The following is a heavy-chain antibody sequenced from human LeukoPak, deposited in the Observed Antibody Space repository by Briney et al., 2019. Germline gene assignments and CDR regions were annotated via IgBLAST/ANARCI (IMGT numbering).Heavy chain of an antibody. D-gene: IGHD3-10*01. V-gene: IGHV3-23*01. Sequence: GGSLRLSCAASGFTFSSYAMSWVRQAPGKGLEWVSAISGSGGSTYYADSVKGRFTVSRDNSKNALYLQMNSLRAEDTAVYYCAKDLGVVVRGVHYWGQGTLVTVSS. CDR2: ISGSGGST. J-gene: IGHJ4*02. CDR3: AKDLGVVVRGVHY. CDR1: GFTFSSYA.